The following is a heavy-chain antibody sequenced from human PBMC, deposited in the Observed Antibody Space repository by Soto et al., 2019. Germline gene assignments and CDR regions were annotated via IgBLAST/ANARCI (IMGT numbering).Heavy chain of an antibody. V-gene: IGHV3-7*01. D-gene: IGHD3-10*01. CDR1: GFPFNIYW. CDR2: INPGGNEK. CDR3: VKDDEGGYYGSTRQAGGDS. J-gene: IGHJ4*02. Sequence: ESGGGLVQPGGSLRLSCAASGFPFNIYWMSWVRQAPGKGLEWVANINPGGNEKYYVDSVRGRFTISRDNTKNSLFLQVNTLRAEDTAVYYCVKDDEGGYYGSTRQAGGDSWGQGTLLTVSS.